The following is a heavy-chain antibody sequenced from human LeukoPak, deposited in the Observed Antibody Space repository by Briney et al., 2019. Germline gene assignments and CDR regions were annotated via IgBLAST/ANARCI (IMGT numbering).Heavy chain of an antibody. CDR2: ISGSGGST. CDR1: GFIFSSYA. J-gene: IGHJ4*02. V-gene: IGHV3-23*01. D-gene: IGHD1-1*01. CDR3: AKDFVGTGNFRGGDY. Sequence: PGGSLRLSCAASGFIFSSYAMSWVRQAPGKGLEWVTSISGSGGSTFYADSVKGRFTISRDNSKITLYLKTNSLRAEDTAVYYCAKDFVGTGNFRGGDYWGQGTLVTVSS.